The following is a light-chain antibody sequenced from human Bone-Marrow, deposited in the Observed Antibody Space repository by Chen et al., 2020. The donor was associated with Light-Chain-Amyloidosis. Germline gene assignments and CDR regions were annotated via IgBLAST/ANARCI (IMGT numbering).Light chain of an antibody. CDR3: QKYNSAPRT. J-gene: IGKJ1*01. CDR2: AAS. CDR1: QDISNY. Sequence: DIQMTQSTSSLSASVGDRVTITCRASQDISNYLAWYQQKPGKAPKLLIYAASALQSGVPSRFRGSGSGSGTDFTLTINSLQPEDVATYYCQKYNSAPRTFGQGTKVEIK. V-gene: IGKV1-27*01.